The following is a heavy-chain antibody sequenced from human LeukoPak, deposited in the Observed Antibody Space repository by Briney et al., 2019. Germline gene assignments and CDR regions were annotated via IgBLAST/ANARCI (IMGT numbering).Heavy chain of an antibody. Sequence: GGSLRLSCAASGFTFSSYWMHWVRQTPGKGLVWVSRISTDGSSTTYADSVKGRFTISRDNSKNTLYLQMNSLRAEDTAVYYCANVQQLVPENYWGQGTLVTVSS. J-gene: IGHJ4*02. V-gene: IGHV3-74*01. CDR3: ANVQQLVPENY. D-gene: IGHD6-13*01. CDR1: GFTFSSYW. CDR2: ISTDGSST.